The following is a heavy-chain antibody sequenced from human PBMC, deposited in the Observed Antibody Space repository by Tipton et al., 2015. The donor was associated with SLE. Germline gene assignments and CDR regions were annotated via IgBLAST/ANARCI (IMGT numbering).Heavy chain of an antibody. D-gene: IGHD2-15*01. CDR3: ARPGVADY. Sequence: SLRLSCAASGFTFSSYAMSWVRQAPGKGLEWLSAISGSVGSTFYADSVKGRFTISRDNSKNTLYLQMNSLRAEDTAVYYCARPGVADYWGQGTLVTVSS. V-gene: IGHV3-23*01. CDR1: GFTFSSYA. CDR2: ISGSVGST. J-gene: IGHJ4*02.